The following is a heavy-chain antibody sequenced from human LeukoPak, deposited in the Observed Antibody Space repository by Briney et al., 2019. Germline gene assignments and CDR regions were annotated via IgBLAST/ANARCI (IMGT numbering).Heavy chain of an antibody. D-gene: IGHD6-19*01. J-gene: IGHJ4*02. Sequence: SVKVSCKASGGTFSSYAISWVRQAPGQGLEWMGGIIPIFGTANYAQKFQGRVTITADESTSTAYMELSSLRSEDTAVYYCAKMAPWLVQGYFDYWGQGTLVTVSS. V-gene: IGHV1-69*13. CDR2: IIPIFGTA. CDR1: GGTFSSYA. CDR3: AKMAPWLVQGYFDY.